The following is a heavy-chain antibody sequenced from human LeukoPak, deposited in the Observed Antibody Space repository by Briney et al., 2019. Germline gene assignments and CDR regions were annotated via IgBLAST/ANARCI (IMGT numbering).Heavy chain of an antibody. CDR1: GFTFSSYS. J-gene: IGHJ5*02. V-gene: IGHV3-21*01. CDR3: ARDRWFDP. Sequence: GGSLRLPCAASGFTFSSYSMNWVRQAPGKGLEWVSSISSSSSYIYYADSVKGRFTISRDNARNSLYVQMNSLRAEDTAVYYCARDRWFDPWGQGTLVTVSS. CDR2: ISSSSSYI.